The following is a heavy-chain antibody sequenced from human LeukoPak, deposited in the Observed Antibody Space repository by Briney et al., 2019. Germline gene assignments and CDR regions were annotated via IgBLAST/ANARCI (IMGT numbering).Heavy chain of an antibody. Sequence: SQTLSLTCAISGDSVFGNSAAWNWIRQSPSRGPEWLGRTYYRSKWYNEYAVSVKSRIIINPDTSTNQFSLQLNSVTLEDTAVYYCTGGTGTFDYWGQGTQVTVSS. CDR1: GDSVFGNSAA. J-gene: IGHJ4*02. D-gene: IGHD1-7*01. V-gene: IGHV6-1*01. CDR3: TGGTGTFDY. CDR2: TYYRSKWYN.